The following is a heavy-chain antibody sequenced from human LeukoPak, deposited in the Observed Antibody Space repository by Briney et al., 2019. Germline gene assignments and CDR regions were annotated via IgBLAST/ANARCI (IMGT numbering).Heavy chain of an antibody. CDR3: AREDDSDWFDP. CDR1: GGSISSSSYY. V-gene: IGHV4-39*07. CDR2: IYYSGST. J-gene: IGHJ5*02. D-gene: IGHD1-1*01. Sequence: SETLSLTCTVPGGSISSSSYYWGWIRQPPGKGLEWIGSIYYSGSTYYNPSLKSRVTISVDTSKNQFSLKLSSVTAADTAVYYCAREDDSDWFDPWGQGTLVTVSS.